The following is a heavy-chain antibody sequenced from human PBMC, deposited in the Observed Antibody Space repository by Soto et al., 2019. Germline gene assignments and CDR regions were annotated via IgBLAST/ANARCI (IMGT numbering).Heavy chain of an antibody. CDR1: GFAFSSYW. V-gene: IGHV3-74*03. Sequence: GGSLRLSCAASGFAFSSYWMHWVRQPPGKGLVWVSRIKGDGSDIAYAGSVKGRFTISRDNAKNTLYLQMDNLRADDTAVYYCTRHFRDYWGLGTLVTVSS. CDR2: IKGDGSDI. CDR3: TRHFRDY. J-gene: IGHJ4*02. D-gene: IGHD3-3*02.